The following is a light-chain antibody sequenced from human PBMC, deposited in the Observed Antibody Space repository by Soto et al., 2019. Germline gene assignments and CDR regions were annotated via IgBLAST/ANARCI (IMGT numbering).Light chain of an antibody. V-gene: IGLV1-51*01. CDR2: DSN. CDR3: GTWDSSLSVVI. Sequence: QSVLTQPPSVSAAPGQRVTISCSGSSSNIGNNYVSWYQRLPGTAPKLLIYDSNERPSGIPDRFSGSKSGTSATLGITGLQTGDDADYYCGTWDSSLSVVIFGGGTKLTVL. J-gene: IGLJ2*01. CDR1: SSNIGNNY.